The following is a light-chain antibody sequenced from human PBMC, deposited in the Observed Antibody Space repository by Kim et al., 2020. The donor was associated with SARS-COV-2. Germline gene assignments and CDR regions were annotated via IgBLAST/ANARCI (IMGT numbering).Light chain of an antibody. CDR3: NSRDSSGNHVV. CDR1: SLRSYY. Sequence: SSELTQDPAVSVALGQTVRITCQGDSLRSYYASWYQQKPGQAPVIIIYGKNNRPSGIPDRFSGSSSGNTASLTITGAQAEDEADYYCNSRDSSGNHVVFC. J-gene: IGLJ2*01. V-gene: IGLV3-19*01. CDR2: GKN.